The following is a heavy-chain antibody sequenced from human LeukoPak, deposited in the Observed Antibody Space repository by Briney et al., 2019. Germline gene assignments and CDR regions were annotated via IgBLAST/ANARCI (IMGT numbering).Heavy chain of an antibody. J-gene: IGHJ4*02. CDR1: GYTFTSYY. Sequence: ASVKVSCKASGYTFTSYYMHWVRQALGQGLEWMGIINPSGGSTSYAQKFQGRVTMTRDTSTSTVYMELSSLRSEDTAVYYCARDMSITMVRGVNRDGEPFDYWGQGTLVTVSS. V-gene: IGHV1-46*03. D-gene: IGHD3-10*01. CDR3: ARDMSITMVRGVNRDGEPFDY. CDR2: INPSGGST.